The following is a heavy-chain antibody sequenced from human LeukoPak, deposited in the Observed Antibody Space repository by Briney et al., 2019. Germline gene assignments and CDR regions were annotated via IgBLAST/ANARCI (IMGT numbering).Heavy chain of an antibody. CDR1: GGTFSSYA. Sequence: ASVKVSCKASGGTFSSYAISWVRQAPGQGLEWMGGIIPIFGTANYAQKFQGRVTITTDESTSTAYMELSSLRSEDTAVYYCARAEEKYCSGGSCYDAFDIWGQGTMVTVSS. D-gene: IGHD2-15*01. CDR3: ARAEEKYCSGGSCYDAFDI. J-gene: IGHJ3*02. V-gene: IGHV1-69*05. CDR2: IIPIFGTA.